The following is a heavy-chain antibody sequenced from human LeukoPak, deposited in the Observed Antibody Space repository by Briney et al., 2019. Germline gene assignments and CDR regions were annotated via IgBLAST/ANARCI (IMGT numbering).Heavy chain of an antibody. CDR3: AGTGSSGQSFAFDI. Sequence: PSETLSLTCAVSGGSISSYYWSWIRQPPGKGLDLIGYIYYTGSTNYNPSLKSRVTISVDTSKNQFSLKLSSVTAADTAVYYCAGTGSSGQSFAFDIWGQGTMVTVSS. CDR2: IYYTGST. V-gene: IGHV4-59*08. J-gene: IGHJ3*02. D-gene: IGHD3-22*01. CDR1: GGSISSYY.